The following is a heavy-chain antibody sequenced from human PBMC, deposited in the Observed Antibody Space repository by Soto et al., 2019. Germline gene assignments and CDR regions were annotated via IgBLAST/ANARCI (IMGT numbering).Heavy chain of an antibody. CDR1: GGSISSYY. CDR2: IYYSGST. V-gene: IGHV4-59*01. J-gene: IGHJ6*02. D-gene: IGHD1-26*01. CDR3: ARVQGARGYYGMDV. Sequence: SETLSLTCTVSGGSISSYYWSWIRQPPGKGLEWIGYIYYSGSTNYNPSLKSRVTISVDTSKNQFSLKLSSVTAADTAVYYCARVQGARGYYGMDVWGQGTTVTVSS.